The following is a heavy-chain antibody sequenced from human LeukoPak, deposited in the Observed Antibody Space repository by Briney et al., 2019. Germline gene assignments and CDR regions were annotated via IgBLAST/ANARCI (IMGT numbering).Heavy chain of an antibody. D-gene: IGHD2-15*01. CDR1: GYSLGKNYY. CDR3: ARYDSRGSASTKFDY. CDR2: IYGRAST. Sequence: PSETLPLTCAVSGYSLGKNYYWGWIRQSPGKGLEWIGRIYGRASTSYNPSLMNRVTMSVDTSKNHFSLQLTSVTAADTAVYYCARYDSRGSASTKFDYWGPGIQVTVSS. V-gene: IGHV4-38-2*01. J-gene: IGHJ4*02.